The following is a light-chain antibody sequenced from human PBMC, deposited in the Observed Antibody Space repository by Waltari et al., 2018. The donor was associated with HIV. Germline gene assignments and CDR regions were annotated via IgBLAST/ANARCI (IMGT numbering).Light chain of an antibody. CDR3: QQSESLPYT. V-gene: IGKV1-39*01. CDR1: QNINRF. CDR2: AAS. Sequence: IQVTHSPSSLSASVGARVTITCRATQNINRFLSWYQQKPGTAPKLLISAASTLQSGVPSRFSGSGSGTDFTLTISSLQPEDFATYYCQQSESLPYTFGQGTRLDIK. J-gene: IGKJ2*01.